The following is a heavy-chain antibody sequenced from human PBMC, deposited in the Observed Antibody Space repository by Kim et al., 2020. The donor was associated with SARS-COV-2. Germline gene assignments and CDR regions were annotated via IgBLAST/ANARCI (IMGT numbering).Heavy chain of an antibody. CDR2: ISSSSSYI. Sequence: GGSLRLSCAASGFTFSSYSMNWVRQAPGKGLEWVSSISSSSSYIYYADSVKGRFTISRDNAKNSLYLQMNSLRAEDTAVYYCARGSHSATSYYYYYGMDVWGQGTTVTVSS. CDR3: ARGSHSATSYYYYYGMDV. J-gene: IGHJ6*02. V-gene: IGHV3-21*01. D-gene: IGHD2-15*01. CDR1: GFTFSSYS.